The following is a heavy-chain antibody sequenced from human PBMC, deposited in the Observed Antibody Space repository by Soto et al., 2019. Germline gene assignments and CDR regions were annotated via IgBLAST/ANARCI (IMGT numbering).Heavy chain of an antibody. J-gene: IGHJ6*02. Sequence: ASVKVSCKASGGTFSSYTVSWVRQAPGQGLEWMGQITPIFGTANYAQKFQGRVTITADESTSTAYMEMSSLRSEDTAVYFCARQNVIEPYNYYGLDVWGQGTTVTV. D-gene: IGHD3-16*02. CDR2: ITPIFGTA. CDR1: GGTFSSYT. V-gene: IGHV1-69*13. CDR3: ARQNVIEPYNYYGLDV.